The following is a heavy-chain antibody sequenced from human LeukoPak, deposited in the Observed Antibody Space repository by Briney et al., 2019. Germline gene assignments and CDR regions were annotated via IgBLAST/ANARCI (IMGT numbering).Heavy chain of an antibody. Sequence: SETLSLTCTVSGGSISSSSYYWGWIRQPPGKGLEWIGSIYYSGSTYYNPSLKSRVTISVDTSKNQFSLKPSSVTAADTAVYYCARGRLGGSGSYYNVLDYWGQGTLVTVSS. CDR3: ARGRLGGSGSYYNVLDY. CDR1: GGSISSSSYY. D-gene: IGHD3-10*01. V-gene: IGHV4-39*01. CDR2: IYYSGST. J-gene: IGHJ4*02.